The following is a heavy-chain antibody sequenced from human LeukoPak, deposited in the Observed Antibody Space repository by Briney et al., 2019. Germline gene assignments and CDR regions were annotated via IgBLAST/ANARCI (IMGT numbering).Heavy chain of an antibody. CDR1: GYTFDNYD. CDR2: MNPDSGNT. CDR3: ARGAPVAIFGPGYAQYFEY. Sequence: ASVTVSCKTSGYTFDNYDINWVRQATGQGLEWMGWMNPDSGNTGYAQKFQGRVLMTTNTSMTTAYMELRGLRSEDTAIYYCARGAPVAIFGPGYAQYFEYWGQ. J-gene: IGHJ4*02. D-gene: IGHD3-3*01. V-gene: IGHV1-8*01.